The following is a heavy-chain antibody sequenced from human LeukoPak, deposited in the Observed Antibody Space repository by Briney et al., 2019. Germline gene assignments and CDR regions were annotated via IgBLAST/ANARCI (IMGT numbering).Heavy chain of an antibody. J-gene: IGHJ4*02. Sequence: PSETLSLTCTVSGGSISSYYWSWIRQPPGKGLEWIGYIYYSGSTNYNPSLKSRVTISVDTSKNQFSLKLSSVTAADTAVYYCARHESRDSSGYLRGYFDYWGQGTLVTVSS. D-gene: IGHD3-22*01. CDR2: IYYSGST. CDR1: GGSISSYY. V-gene: IGHV4-59*08. CDR3: ARHESRDSSGYLRGYFDY.